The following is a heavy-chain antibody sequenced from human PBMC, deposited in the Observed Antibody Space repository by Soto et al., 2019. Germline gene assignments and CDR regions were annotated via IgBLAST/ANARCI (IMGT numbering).Heavy chain of an antibody. V-gene: IGHV5-51*01. CDR3: ANLKNWHYDDFDI. Sequence: GESLKISCKGSGYSFTSYWIGWVRQMPGKGLEWMGIIYPGDSDTRYSPSFQGQVTISADKSISTAYLQWSSLKASDTAMYYCANLKNWHYDDFDIWGQGTMVTVSS. D-gene: IGHD1-7*01. J-gene: IGHJ3*02. CDR1: GYSFTSYW. CDR2: IYPGDSDT.